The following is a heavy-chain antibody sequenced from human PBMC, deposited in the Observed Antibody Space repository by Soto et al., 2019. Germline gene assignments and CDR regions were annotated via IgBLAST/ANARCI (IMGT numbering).Heavy chain of an antibody. V-gene: IGHV3-30*18. CDR1: GFTFSSYC. Sequence: PGGSLRLSCAASGFTFSSYCMHWVRQAPCKGLEWVAVISYDGINKYYADSVKGRFTISRENSKNTLYLQMNSLRAEDTAVYYCSKNTYYDFWSGYYTGNYYYYYGMDVWGQGTKV. D-gene: IGHD3-3*01. CDR3: SKNTYYDFWSGYYTGNYYYYYGMDV. CDR2: ISYDGINK. J-gene: IGHJ6*02.